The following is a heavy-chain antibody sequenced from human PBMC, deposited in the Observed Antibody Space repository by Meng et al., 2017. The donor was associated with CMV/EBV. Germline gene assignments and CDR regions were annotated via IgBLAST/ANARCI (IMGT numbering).Heavy chain of an antibody. V-gene: IGHV4-61*01. J-gene: IGHJ6*02. CDR3: ARGYCSGGSCYRGYYYGMDV. CDR1: GGSVSGGSYY. D-gene: IGHD2-15*01. Sequence: SETLSLTCTVSGGSVSGGSYYWSWIRQPPGKGLEWIGYIYYSGSTNYNPSLKSRVTISVDTSKNQFSLKLSSVTAADTAVYYCARGYCSGGSCYRGYYYGMDVWGQGTTVTVSS. CDR2: IYYSGST.